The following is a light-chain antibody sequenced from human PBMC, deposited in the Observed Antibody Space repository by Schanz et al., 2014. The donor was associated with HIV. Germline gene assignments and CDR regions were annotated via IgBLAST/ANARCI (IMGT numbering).Light chain of an antibody. V-gene: IGLV4-69*01. CDR3: QTWDTGIRV. CDR2: LNSDGSH. CDR1: SGYSSYA. Sequence: QLVLTQSPSASASLGASVKLTCTLSSGYSSYAIAWHQQQPETGPRYLMKLNSDGSHSKGDGIPDRFLGSSSGAERYLTISSLQSEDEADYYCQTWDTGIRVFGGGTKLTVL. J-gene: IGLJ3*02.